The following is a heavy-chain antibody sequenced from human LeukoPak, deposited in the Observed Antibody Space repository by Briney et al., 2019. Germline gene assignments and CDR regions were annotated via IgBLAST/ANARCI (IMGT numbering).Heavy chain of an antibody. Sequence: PSETLSLTCTVSGGSISSYYWSWIRQPPGKGLEWIRYIYYSGNTNYNPSLKSRVTISVNTSKNQFSLKLTSVTAADTAVYYCARGGGNHFDYWGQGTLVTVSS. CDR3: ARGGGNHFDY. V-gene: IGHV4-59*01. CDR2: IYYSGNT. CDR1: GGSISSYY. J-gene: IGHJ4*02. D-gene: IGHD4-23*01.